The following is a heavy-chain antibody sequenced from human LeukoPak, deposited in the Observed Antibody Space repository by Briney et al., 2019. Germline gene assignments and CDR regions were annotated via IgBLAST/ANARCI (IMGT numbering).Heavy chain of an antibody. D-gene: IGHD3-10*01. CDR3: ARATMVRGVMVSNFDY. Sequence: GGSLRLSCAASGFTFSDYYMSWIRQAPGKGLEWVSSISSSSSYIYYADSVKGRFTISRDNAKNSLYLQMNSLRAEDTAVYYCARATMVRGVMVSNFDYWGQGTLVTVSS. CDR1: GFTFSDYY. J-gene: IGHJ4*02. CDR2: ISSSSSYI. V-gene: IGHV3-11*06.